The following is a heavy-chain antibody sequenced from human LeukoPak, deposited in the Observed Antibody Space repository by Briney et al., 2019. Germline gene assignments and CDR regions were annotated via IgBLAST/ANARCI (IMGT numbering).Heavy chain of an antibody. Sequence: SETLSLTCTVSGGSISSYYWSWIRQPAGKGLEWIGRIYTSGSTNYNPSLKSRVTMSVDTSKNQFSLKLSSVTAADTAVYYCARDPSGYCSGGSCYSFWFDPWGQGTLVAVSS. V-gene: IGHV4-4*07. CDR3: ARDPSGYCSGGSCYSFWFDP. CDR1: GGSISSYY. D-gene: IGHD2-15*01. CDR2: IYTSGST. J-gene: IGHJ5*02.